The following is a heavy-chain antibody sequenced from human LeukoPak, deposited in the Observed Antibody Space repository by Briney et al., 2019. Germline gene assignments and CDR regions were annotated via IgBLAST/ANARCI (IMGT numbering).Heavy chain of an antibody. V-gene: IGHV3-48*03. CDR1: GFTFSSYE. J-gene: IGHJ4*02. D-gene: IGHD3-16*02. CDR2: ISNSGSTN. Sequence: GGSLRLSCAASGFTFSSYEMNWIRQAPGKGLEWISYISNSGSTNYYADSAKGRFSISSDNAKNSVFLQMNILRPKDKAVYYFSTVIDYWGQGTLVTVSS. CDR3: STVIDY.